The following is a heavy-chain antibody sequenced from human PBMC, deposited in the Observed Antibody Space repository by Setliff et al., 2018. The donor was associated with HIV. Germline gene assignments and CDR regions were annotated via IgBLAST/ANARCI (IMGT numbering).Heavy chain of an antibody. CDR3: AKRTFGSGRFDP. D-gene: IGHD3-16*01. CDR2: IHTTGST. Sequence: SETLSLTCSVSGNSISSGSYYWSWIRLPAGKGLEWIGQIHTTGSTNYNPSLKSRVTISIDTSKNQFSLKLNSVTATDTAVYYCAKRTFGSGRFDPWGQGTLVTVS. V-gene: IGHV4-61*09. CDR1: GNSISSGSYY. J-gene: IGHJ5*02.